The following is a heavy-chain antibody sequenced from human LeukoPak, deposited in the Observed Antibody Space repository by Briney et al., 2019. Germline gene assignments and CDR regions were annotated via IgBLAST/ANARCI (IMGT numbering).Heavy chain of an antibody. CDR2: ISGSGGST. V-gene: IGHV3-23*01. CDR1: GFTFSSYA. CDR3: AKDPRTIFGVVYDAFDI. D-gene: IGHD3-3*01. Sequence: PGGSLRLSCAASGFTFSSYAMSWVRQAPGKGLEWVSAISGSGGSTYYADSVKGRFTISRDNSKNTLYLQMNSLRAEDTAVYYCAKDPRTIFGVVYDAFDIWGQGTMVTVSS. J-gene: IGHJ3*02.